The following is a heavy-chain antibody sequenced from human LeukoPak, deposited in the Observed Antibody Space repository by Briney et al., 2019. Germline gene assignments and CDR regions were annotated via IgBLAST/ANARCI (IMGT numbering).Heavy chain of an antibody. J-gene: IGHJ6*01. CDR2: ISYDGSNK. D-gene: IGHD3-10*01. Sequence: PGRSLRLSCAASRFTFSSYAMHWVRQARGKGLGWVAVISYDGSNKYYADSVKGRFTISRDNSKNTLYLQMNSLRAEDTAVYYCARDRMVRGPDYYYGMDVWGQGATVTVSS. CDR1: RFTFSSYA. CDR3: ARDRMVRGPDYYYGMDV. V-gene: IGHV3-30-3*01.